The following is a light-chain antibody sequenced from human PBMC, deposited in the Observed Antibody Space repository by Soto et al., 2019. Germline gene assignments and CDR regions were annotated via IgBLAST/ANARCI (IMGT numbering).Light chain of an antibody. CDR2: DVS. V-gene: IGLV2-14*01. CDR3: SSYTTRHTWV. CDR1: SSDVGGYNY. Sequence: QSALTQPASVSGSPGQSITISCTGTSSDVGGYNYVSWYQQHPDKAPKVVISDVSNRPSGVSNRFSGSKSGNTASLTISGLQAEDEADYYCSSYTTRHTWVFGGGTKVTVL. J-gene: IGLJ3*02.